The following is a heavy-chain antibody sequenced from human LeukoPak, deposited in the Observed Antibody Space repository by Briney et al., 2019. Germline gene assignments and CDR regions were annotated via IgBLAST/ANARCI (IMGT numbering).Heavy chain of an antibody. CDR3: APTSLSYYDSSGYPDY. CDR2: ISGSGGST. CDR1: GFTFSSYA. D-gene: IGHD3-22*01. J-gene: IGHJ4*02. Sequence: GGSLRLSWAASGFTFSSYAMSWVRQAPGKGLEWVSAISGSGGSTYYADSVKGRFTISRDNSKNTLYLQMNSLRAEDTAVYYCAPTSLSYYDSSGYPDYWGQGTLVTVSS. V-gene: IGHV3-23*01.